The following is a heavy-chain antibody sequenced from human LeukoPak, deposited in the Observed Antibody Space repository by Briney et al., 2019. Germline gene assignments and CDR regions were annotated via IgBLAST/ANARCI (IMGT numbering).Heavy chain of an antibody. CDR3: ARDSDFDSSGYYPYYYYYYNMDV. J-gene: IGHJ6*02. Sequence: SETLSLTCTVSGGSISSYYWSWIRQPPGKGLEWIGYIYYSGSTNYNPSLKSRVTISVDTSKNQFSLKLSSVTAADTAVYYCARDSDFDSSGYYPYYYYYYNMDVWGQGTTVTVSS. V-gene: IGHV4-59*01. D-gene: IGHD3-22*01. CDR2: IYYSGST. CDR1: GGSISSYY.